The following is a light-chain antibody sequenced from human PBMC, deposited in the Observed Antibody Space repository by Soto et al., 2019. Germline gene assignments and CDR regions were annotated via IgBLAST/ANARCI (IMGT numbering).Light chain of an antibody. V-gene: IGLV2-11*01. Sequence: QPALTQPPSVSGSPGQSVTISCTGTSSDVGAYDYVSWYQQHPGKAPKLMIYDVSKRPSGVPDRFSGSKSGNTASLTISGLQAEDEADYYCCSYAGSYASDYVFGAGTKVTVL. CDR3: CSYAGSYASDYV. CDR1: SSDVGAYDY. CDR2: DVS. J-gene: IGLJ1*01.